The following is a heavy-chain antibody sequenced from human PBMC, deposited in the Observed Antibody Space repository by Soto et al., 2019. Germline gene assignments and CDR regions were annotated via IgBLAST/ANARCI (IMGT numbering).Heavy chain of an antibody. J-gene: IGHJ6*02. CDR1: GFTFSSYA. D-gene: IGHD3-10*01. V-gene: IGHV3-23*01. CDR3: AKGPASGSTPYYYGMDV. Sequence: GGSLRLSCAASGFTFSSYAMSWVRQAPGKGLEWVSAISGSGGSTYYADSVKGRFTISRDNSKNTLYLQMNSLRAEDTAVYYCAKGPASGSTPYYYGMDVWGQGTTVTV. CDR2: ISGSGGST.